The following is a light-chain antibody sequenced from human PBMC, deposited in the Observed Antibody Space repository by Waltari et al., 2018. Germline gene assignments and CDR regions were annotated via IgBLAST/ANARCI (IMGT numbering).Light chain of an antibody. J-gene: IGKJ2*01. CDR1: QTIGIS. CDR3: HQSNRLPHT. CDR2: YAS. Sequence: EVVLTQSPDFQSVAPKEKVTITCRASQTIGISLHWYQQKPHQSPKLLIKYASQPLSVVPSRFSGSGSGTDFTLTIDSLEAEDAATYYCHQSNRLPHTFGQGTNLEI. V-gene: IGKV6-21*01.